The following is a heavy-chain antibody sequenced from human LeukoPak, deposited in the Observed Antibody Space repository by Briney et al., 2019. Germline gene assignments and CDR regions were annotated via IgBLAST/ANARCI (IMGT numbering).Heavy chain of an antibody. D-gene: IGHD2-2*02. CDR1: GYTFTIYY. CDR3: ARPFRLPYDAFDI. Sequence: GASVTVSCTASGYTFTIYYIHWVRQAPGQGLEWMGIINPTGGSTTYAQKFQGRATMTRDTSTSTVYMELSSLRSEDTAVYYCARPFRLPYDAFDIWGQGKMVTVSS. V-gene: IGHV1-46*01. CDR2: INPTGGST. J-gene: IGHJ3*02.